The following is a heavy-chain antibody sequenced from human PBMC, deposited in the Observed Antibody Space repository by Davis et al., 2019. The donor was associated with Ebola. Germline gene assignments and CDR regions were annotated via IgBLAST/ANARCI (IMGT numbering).Heavy chain of an antibody. CDR3: AKGRGSSGWTFDY. CDR2: ISGSGGST. J-gene: IGHJ4*02. CDR1: GFTFSNAW. V-gene: IGHV3-23*01. Sequence: GESLKISCAASGFTFSNAWMSWVRQAPGKGLEWVSAISGSGGSTYYADSVKGRFTISRDNSKNTLYLQMNSLRAEDTAVYYCAKGRGSSGWTFDYWGQGTLVTVSS. D-gene: IGHD6-19*01.